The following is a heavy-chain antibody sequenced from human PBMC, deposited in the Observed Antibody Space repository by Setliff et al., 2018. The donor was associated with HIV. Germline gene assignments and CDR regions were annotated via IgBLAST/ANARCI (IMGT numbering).Heavy chain of an antibody. D-gene: IGHD3-22*01. J-gene: IGHJ3*02. CDR3: ARLNYYYDSSGYGGDAFDI. CDR2: INPNSGDT. CDR1: GYTFTGYY. V-gene: IGHV1-2*06. Sequence: ASVKVSCKASGYTFTGYYMHWVRQAPGQGLEWMGRINPNSGDTNYAQIFQGRVTMTRDTSVTTAYMDLSGLTSDDTAVYYCARLNYYYDSSGYGGDAFDIWGQGTMVTVSS.